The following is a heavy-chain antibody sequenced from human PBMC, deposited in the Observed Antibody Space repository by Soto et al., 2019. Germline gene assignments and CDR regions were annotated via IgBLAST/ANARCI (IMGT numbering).Heavy chain of an antibody. J-gene: IGHJ3*02. CDR2: ISSSSSYI. Sequence: EVQLVESGGGLVQPGGSLRLSCAASGFTFSSYSMNWVRQAPGKGLEWVSYISSSSSYIYYADSVKGRFTISRDNAKNSLDLQMNSLRAEDTAVYYCARCSGGSCYSRSAFDIWGQGTMVTVSS. CDR3: ARCSGGSCYSRSAFDI. D-gene: IGHD2-15*01. V-gene: IGHV3-21*05. CDR1: GFTFSSYS.